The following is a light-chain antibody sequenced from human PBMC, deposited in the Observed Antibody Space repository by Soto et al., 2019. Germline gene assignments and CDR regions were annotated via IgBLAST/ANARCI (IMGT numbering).Light chain of an antibody. CDR2: DTF. J-gene: IGKJ4*01. Sequence: DIQMTQSPSSLSASIGDRVTITGRASQYISSWLAWYQQTPRKAPNLMIFDTFSLESGVPSRFSGSRSGTEFTLTISSLQPDDYATYYCQQYNSYSPLTFGGGTKVDI. V-gene: IGKV1-5*01. CDR1: QYISSW. CDR3: QQYNSYSPLT.